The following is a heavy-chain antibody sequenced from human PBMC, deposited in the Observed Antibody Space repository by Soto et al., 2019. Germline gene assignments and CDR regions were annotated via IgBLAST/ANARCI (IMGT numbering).Heavy chain of an antibody. D-gene: IGHD1-26*01. J-gene: IGHJ5*02. Sequence: EVQLVESGGGLVQPGGSLRLSCAASGFTFSSYWMHWVRQAPGKGLVWVSRINRDGSTTTYADSVKGRFTISRDNAKNTLDLQMTSLRADDTAVYYCARVATGSYNWFDPWGQGTLVTVSS. CDR2: INRDGSTT. CDR3: ARVATGSYNWFDP. CDR1: GFTFSSYW. V-gene: IGHV3-74*01.